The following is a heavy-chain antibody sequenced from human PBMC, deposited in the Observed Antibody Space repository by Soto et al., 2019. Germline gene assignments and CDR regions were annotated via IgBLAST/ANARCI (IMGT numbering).Heavy chain of an antibody. CDR3: ARRYGASFDY. J-gene: IGHJ4*02. CDR2: IYYSGST. D-gene: IGHD4-17*01. V-gene: IGHV4-59*01. CDR1: GGSISSYY. Sequence: PSETLSLTCAVAGGSISSYYWSWIRQPPGKGLEWIGYIYYSGSTNYNPSLKSRVTISVDTSKNQFSLKLSSVTAADTAVYYCARRYGASFDYWGQGTLVTVSS.